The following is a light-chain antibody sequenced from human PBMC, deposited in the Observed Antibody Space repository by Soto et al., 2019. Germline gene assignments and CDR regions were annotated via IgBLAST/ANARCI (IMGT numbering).Light chain of an antibody. Sequence: QSVLTQPPSASLSPAQSVTISCTGTSSDVGGYNYVSWFQQHPAKAPKLIIHEVNQRPSGVPDRFSGSKSGNTASLTVSGLQAEDEGTYYCSSYGGYNNVVFGTGTKVTVL. V-gene: IGLV2-8*01. CDR1: SSDVGGYNY. CDR3: SSYGGYNNVV. J-gene: IGLJ1*01. CDR2: EVN.